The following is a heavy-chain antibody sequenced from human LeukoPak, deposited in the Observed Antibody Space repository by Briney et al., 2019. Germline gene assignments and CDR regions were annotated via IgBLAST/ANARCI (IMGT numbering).Heavy chain of an antibody. D-gene: IGHD2-2*01. Sequence: GRSLRLSCAASGFTFNTYGMQWVRQAPGKGLEWVSAISGSGGSTYYADSVKGRFTISRDNPKNTLYLQMNSLRAEDTAVYYCAKDRHCSSTSCYGNWFDPWGQGTLVTVSS. CDR3: AKDRHCSSTSCYGNWFDP. CDR2: ISGSGGST. CDR1: GFTFNTYG. V-gene: IGHV3-23*01. J-gene: IGHJ5*02.